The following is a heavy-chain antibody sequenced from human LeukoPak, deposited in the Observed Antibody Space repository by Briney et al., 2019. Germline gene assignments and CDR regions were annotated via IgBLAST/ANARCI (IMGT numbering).Heavy chain of an antibody. CDR3: AREVATIDY. J-gene: IGHJ4*02. D-gene: IGHD5-12*01. CDR1: GFTFSTYE. CDR2: ISGSGATI. V-gene: IGHV3-48*03. Sequence: GGSLRLSCAASGFTFSTYEMNWVRQAPEKGLEWVSYISGSGATIHYADSVKGRFTISRDNAKNSLYLQMNSLRVEDTAVYYCAREVATIDYWGQGTLVTVSS.